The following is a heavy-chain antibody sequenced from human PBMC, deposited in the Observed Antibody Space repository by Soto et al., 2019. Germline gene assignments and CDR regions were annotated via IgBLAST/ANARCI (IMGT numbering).Heavy chain of an antibody. J-gene: IGHJ5*02. D-gene: IGHD6-13*01. CDR2: ISPFNGHT. V-gene: IGHV1-18*01. CDR1: GYTFTNFG. CDR3: AREPPRATAGLNYFDP. Sequence: QVQLVQSGAEVTKPGASVTVSCKASGYTFTNFGISWMRQAPGQGLEWMGWISPFNGHTHYAQNFQGRVALTTDTSTSTAFLLLRSLRSDDTAAYYCAREPPRATAGLNYFDPWGQGTLVTVSS.